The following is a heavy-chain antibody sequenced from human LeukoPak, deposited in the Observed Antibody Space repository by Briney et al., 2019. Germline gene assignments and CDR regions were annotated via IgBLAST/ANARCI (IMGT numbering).Heavy chain of an antibody. D-gene: IGHD2-2*01. CDR3: AKPVGYCSSTSCYGADAFDI. V-gene: IGHV3-30*02. Sequence: GGSLRLSCAASGFTFSSYGMHWVRQAPGKGLEWVAFIRYDGSNKYYADSVKGRFTISRDNSKNTLYLQMNSLRAEDTAVYYCAKPVGYCSSTSCYGADAFDIWGQGTMVTVSS. CDR2: IRYDGSNK. CDR1: GFTFSSYG. J-gene: IGHJ3*02.